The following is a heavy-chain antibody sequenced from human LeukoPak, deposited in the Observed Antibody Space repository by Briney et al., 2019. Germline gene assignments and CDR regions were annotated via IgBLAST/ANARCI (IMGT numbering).Heavy chain of an antibody. J-gene: IGHJ1*01. D-gene: IGHD6-13*01. CDR3: AQGTAAAKTEYFRH. CDR1: GDSVSSNSAA. Sequence: SQTLSLTCAISGDSVSSNSAAWNWIRQSPSRGLEWLGRTYYRSKWYNDYAVSAKSRITINPDTSKNQFSLQLNSVTPEDTAVYCCAQGTAAAKTEYFRHWGQGTLVTVSS. CDR2: TYYRSKWYN. V-gene: IGHV6-1*01.